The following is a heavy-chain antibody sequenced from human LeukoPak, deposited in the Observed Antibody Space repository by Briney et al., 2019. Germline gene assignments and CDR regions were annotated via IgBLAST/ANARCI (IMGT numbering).Heavy chain of an antibody. Sequence: GRSLRLSCAASGFTFSSYSMNWVRQAPGKGLEWVSSISSSSSYIYYADSVKGRFTISRDNAKNSLYLQMNSLRAEDTAVYYCARNSYNYYGMDVWGQGTPVTVSS. J-gene: IGHJ6*01. CDR1: GFTFSSYS. CDR2: ISSSSSYI. D-gene: IGHD4-23*01. V-gene: IGHV3-21*01. CDR3: ARNSYNYYGMDV.